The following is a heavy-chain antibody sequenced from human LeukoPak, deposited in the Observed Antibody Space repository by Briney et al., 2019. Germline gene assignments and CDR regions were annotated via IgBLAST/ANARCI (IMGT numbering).Heavy chain of an antibody. CDR1: GGSFSSYY. CDR3: VSLGYSYGYNYFDY. CDR2: IYYSGST. D-gene: IGHD5-18*01. J-gene: IGHJ4*02. V-gene: IGHV4-59*01. Sequence: PSETLSLTCAVYGGSFSSYYWSWIRQPPGKGLEWIGYIYYSGSTNYNPSLKSRVTISVDTSKNQFSLKLSSVTAADTAVYYCVSLGYSYGYNYFDYWGQGTLVTVPS.